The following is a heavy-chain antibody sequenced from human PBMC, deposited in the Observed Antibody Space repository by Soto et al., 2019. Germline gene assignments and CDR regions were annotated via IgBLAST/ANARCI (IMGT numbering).Heavy chain of an antibody. J-gene: IGHJ2*01. Sequence: SYARSRVSKEKGKGLEWVSAISGSGGSTYYADSVKGRFTISRDNSKNTLYLQMNSLRAEDTAVFFSTKKQHTTSLHVLATPAERISDL. V-gene: IGHV3-23*01. CDR2: ISGSGGST. CDR1: SYA. CDR3: TKKQHTTSLHVLATPAERISDL. D-gene: IGHD2-21*01.